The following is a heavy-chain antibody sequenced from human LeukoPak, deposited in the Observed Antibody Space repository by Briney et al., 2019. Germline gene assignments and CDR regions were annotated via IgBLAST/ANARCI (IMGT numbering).Heavy chain of an antibody. Sequence: ASVKVSCTTSGYTIINNAISWVRQAPGQGLEWMGWIIPNSGGTNYAQKFQGRVTMTRDTSIRTAYMELSRLRSDDTAVYYCATFYSDSSGYYFFAYWGQGTLVTVSS. V-gene: IGHV1-2*02. CDR1: GYTIINNA. D-gene: IGHD3-22*01. CDR2: IIPNSGGT. CDR3: ATFYSDSSGYYFFAY. J-gene: IGHJ4*02.